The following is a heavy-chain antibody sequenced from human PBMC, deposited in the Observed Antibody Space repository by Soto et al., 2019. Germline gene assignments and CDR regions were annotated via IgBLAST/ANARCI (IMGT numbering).Heavy chain of an antibody. Sequence: PSETLSLTCTVSGGSISSGDYYWSWIRQPPGKGLEWIGYIYYSGSTYYNPSLKSRVTISVDTSKNQFSLKLSSVTAADTAVYYCARSYGDYRYYYYYGMDVWGQGTTVTVSS. J-gene: IGHJ6*02. CDR3: ARSYGDYRYYYYYGMDV. CDR1: GGSISSGDYY. V-gene: IGHV4-30-4*01. CDR2: IYYSGST. D-gene: IGHD4-17*01.